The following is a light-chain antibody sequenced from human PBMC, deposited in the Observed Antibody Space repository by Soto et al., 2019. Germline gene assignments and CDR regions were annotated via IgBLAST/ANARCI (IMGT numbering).Light chain of an antibody. Sequence: EIVLTQYPATLSFSPGERAPLSCRASQGVSSYLARYQQKPGQAPRLLIYDASNRATGIPARFSGSGPGTDFTLTINSLQSEDFAVYYCQPYNNWPLTFGGGTKVDIK. CDR1: QGVSSY. J-gene: IGKJ4*01. V-gene: IGKV3D-11*01. CDR2: DAS. CDR3: QPYNNWPLT.